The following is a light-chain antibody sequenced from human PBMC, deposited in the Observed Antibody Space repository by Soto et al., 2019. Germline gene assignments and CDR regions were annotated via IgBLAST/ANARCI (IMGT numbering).Light chain of an antibody. Sequence: EVVMTQSSATLSMTPGERPTLSCRASQSISDTLAWYQQKPGQAPRLLIYGASTRAPGFPARFSGSGSGTDFTLTISSLQSEDCAVYYCQHYNSWPWTLGQGTKVDIK. V-gene: IGKV3-15*01. CDR1: QSISDT. CDR2: GAS. J-gene: IGKJ1*01. CDR3: QHYNSWPWT.